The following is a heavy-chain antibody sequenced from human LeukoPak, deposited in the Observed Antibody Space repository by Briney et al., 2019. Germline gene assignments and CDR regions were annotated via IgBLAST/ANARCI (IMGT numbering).Heavy chain of an antibody. J-gene: IGHJ4*02. CDR2: ISAYNGNT. CDR3: ARDEAPRWTGYWKTGGGSY. V-gene: IGHV1-18*01. CDR1: GYTFTNYG. Sequence: ASVKVSCKASGYTFTNYGISWVRQAPGQGLEWMGWISAYNGNTNYAQKLQGRVTMTTDTSTSTAYMELRSLRSDDTAVYHCARDEAPRWTGYWKTGGGSYWGQGTLVTVSS. D-gene: IGHD3/OR15-3a*01.